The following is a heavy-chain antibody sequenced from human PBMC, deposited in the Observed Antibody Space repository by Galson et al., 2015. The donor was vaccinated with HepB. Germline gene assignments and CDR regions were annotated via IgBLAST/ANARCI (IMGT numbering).Heavy chain of an antibody. Sequence: SLRLSCAASGFTFSSYAMHWVRQAPGKGLEYVSAISSNGGSTYYADSVKGRFTISRDNSKNTLYLQMSSLRAEDTAVYYCVKDRGLEMATYWFDPWGQGTLVTVSS. CDR2: ISSNGGST. D-gene: IGHD5-24*01. CDR1: GFTFSSYA. J-gene: IGHJ5*02. V-gene: IGHV3-64D*06. CDR3: VKDRGLEMATYWFDP.